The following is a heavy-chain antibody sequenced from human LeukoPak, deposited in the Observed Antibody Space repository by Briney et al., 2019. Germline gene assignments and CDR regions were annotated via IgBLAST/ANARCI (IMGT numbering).Heavy chain of an antibody. J-gene: IGHJ5*02. CDR2: ISSSSYI. D-gene: IGHD3-10*01. Sequence: GGSLRLSCAASGFTFSSYSMNWVRQAPGKGLEWVSSISSSSYIYYADSVKGRFTISRDNAKNSLYLQTNSLRAEDTAVYYCARTYYGSGSYYNVGWFDPWGQGTLVTVSS. V-gene: IGHV3-21*01. CDR3: ARTYYGSGSYYNVGWFDP. CDR1: GFTFSSYS.